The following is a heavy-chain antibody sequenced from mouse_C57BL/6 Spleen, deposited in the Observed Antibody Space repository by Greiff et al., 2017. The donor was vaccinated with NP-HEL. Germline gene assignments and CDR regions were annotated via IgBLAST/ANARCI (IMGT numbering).Heavy chain of an antibody. CDR2: IYPGSGNT. Sequence: QVQLKESGPELVKPGASVKISCKASGYTFTDYYINWVKQRPGQGLEWIGWIYPGSGNTKYNEKFKGKATLTVATSSSTASMQLSSLTSEDSAVYFCARGSNGAMDYWGQGTSVTVSS. D-gene: IGHD2-5*01. CDR1: GYTFTDYY. CDR3: ARGSNGAMDY. J-gene: IGHJ4*01. V-gene: IGHV1-84*01.